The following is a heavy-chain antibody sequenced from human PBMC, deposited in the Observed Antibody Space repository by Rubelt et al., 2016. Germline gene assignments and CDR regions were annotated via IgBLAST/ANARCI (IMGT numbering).Heavy chain of an antibody. CDR2: INHSGST. D-gene: IGHD3-22*01. V-gene: IGHV4-34*01. CDR3: ARGFVVNYASRSCRIGCKFDP. J-gene: IGHJ5*02. Sequence: GYEGIGEINHSGSTNYNPSLKSRVTISVDTSKNQFSLKLSSVTAADTAVYYCARGFVVNYASRSCRIGCKFDPWGQGTLVTVSS.